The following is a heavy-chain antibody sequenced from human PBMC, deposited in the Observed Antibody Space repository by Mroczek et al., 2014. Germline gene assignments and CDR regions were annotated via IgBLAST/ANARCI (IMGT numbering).Heavy chain of an antibody. Sequence: QVQLQQWGPGLVKPSETLSLTCTVSGGSISSSSYYWGWIRQPPGKGLEWIGSIYYSGSTYYNPSLKSRVTISVDTSKNQFSLKLSSVTAADTAVYYCARLSRYYDFWSGYYAIYYYYMDVVGTKGPTVQPSP. CDR3: ARLSRYYDFWSGYYAIYYYYMDV. J-gene: IGHJ6*03. D-gene: IGHD3-3*01. CDR1: GGSISSSSYY. CDR2: IYYSGST. V-gene: IGHV4-39*01.